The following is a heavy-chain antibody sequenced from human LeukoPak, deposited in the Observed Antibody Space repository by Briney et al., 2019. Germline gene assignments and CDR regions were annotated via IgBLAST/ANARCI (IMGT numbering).Heavy chain of an antibody. D-gene: IGHD4-17*01. CDR1: GGSISYYY. CDR3: AREDPQTTVPEGMDV. Sequence: TSETLSLTCTVSGGSISYYYWSWIRQSPGKGLEWIGYIYYSGTTNYNPSLKSRVTISVDTSKNQFSLQLRSVTAADTAAYYCAREDPQTTVPEGMDVWGQGTTVTVSS. V-gene: IGHV4-59*01. J-gene: IGHJ6*02. CDR2: IYYSGTT.